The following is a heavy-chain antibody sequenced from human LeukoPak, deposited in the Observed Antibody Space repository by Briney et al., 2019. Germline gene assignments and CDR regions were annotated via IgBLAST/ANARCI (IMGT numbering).Heavy chain of an antibody. Sequence: PGGSLRLSCAASGFTFSSYSMNWVRQAPGKGLEWVSYISSSSSTIYYADSVKGRFTISRDNAKNSLYLQMNSLRAEDTAVYYCARELTIAVGRFDYWGQGTLVTVSS. CDR2: ISSSSSTI. J-gene: IGHJ4*02. CDR3: ARELTIAVGRFDY. CDR1: GFTFSSYS. V-gene: IGHV3-48*01. D-gene: IGHD6-19*01.